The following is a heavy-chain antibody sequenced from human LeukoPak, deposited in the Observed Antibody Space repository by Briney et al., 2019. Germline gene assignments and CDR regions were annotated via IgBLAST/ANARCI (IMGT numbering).Heavy chain of an antibody. CDR3: ARLVDYVILTGYLDFTYYFDY. V-gene: IGHV4-39*01. J-gene: IGHJ4*02. D-gene: IGHD3-9*01. CDR1: GGSISSSSYY. Sequence: SETLSLTWTVSGGSISSSSYYWGCIRQPPGKGLVWIGSIYYSGSTYYNPSLKSRVTISVDTSKNQFSLKLSSVTAADTAVYYCARLVDYVILTGYLDFTYYFDYWGQGTLVTVSS. CDR2: IYYSGST.